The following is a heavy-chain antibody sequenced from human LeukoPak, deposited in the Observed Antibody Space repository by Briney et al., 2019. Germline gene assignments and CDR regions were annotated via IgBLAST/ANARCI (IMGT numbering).Heavy chain of an antibody. CDR2: IYYSGST. CDR3: ARDPTLGHPRDY. Sequence: SETLSLTCTVSGGSISSSSYYWGWIRQPPGKGLEWIGSIYYSGSTYYNPSLKSRVTISVDTSKNQFSLKLSPVTAADTAVYYCARDPTLGHPRDYWGQGTLVTVSS. CDR1: GGSISSSSYY. J-gene: IGHJ4*02. V-gene: IGHV4-39*07.